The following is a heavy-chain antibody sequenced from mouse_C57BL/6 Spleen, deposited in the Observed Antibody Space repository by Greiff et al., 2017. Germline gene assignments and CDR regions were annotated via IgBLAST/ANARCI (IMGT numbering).Heavy chain of an antibody. CDR3: ARSPEDYAMDY. CDR2: IYPGSGNT. J-gene: IGHJ4*01. CDR1: GYTFTDYY. V-gene: IGHV1-76*01. Sequence: QVQLKQSGAELVRPGASVKLSCKASGYTFTDYYINWVKQRPGQGLEWIARIYPGSGNTYYNEKFKGKATLTAEKSSSTAYMQLSSLTSEDSAVYFCARSPEDYAMDYWGQGTSVTVSS.